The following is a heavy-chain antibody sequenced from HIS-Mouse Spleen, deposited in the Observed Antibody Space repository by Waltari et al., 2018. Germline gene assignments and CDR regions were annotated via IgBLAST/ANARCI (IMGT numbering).Heavy chain of an antibody. J-gene: IGHJ4*02. CDR2: IWYDGSNK. D-gene: IGHD2-8*01. V-gene: IGHV3-33*06. CDR1: GFTFSSHG. Sequence: QVQLVESGGGVVQPGRSLRLSCAASGFTFSSHGMHWVRQAPGKGLGWVAVIWYDGSNKYYADPVKGRFTISRDNSKNTLYLQMNSLRAEDTAVYYCAKGGLMVYAIGDYWGQGTLVTVSS. CDR3: AKGGLMVYAIGDY.